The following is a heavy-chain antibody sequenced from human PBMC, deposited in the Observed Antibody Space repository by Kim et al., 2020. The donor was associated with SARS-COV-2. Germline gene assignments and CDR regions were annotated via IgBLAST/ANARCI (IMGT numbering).Heavy chain of an antibody. J-gene: IGHJ4*02. CDR1: GASISPFY. CDR3: ARGGWSLDY. Sequence: SETLSLTCTVSGASISPFYWSWIRQPPGAGLEWIGYIYHTGSATYNPSLQSRVTMFVDTSKNEIFLKLSSVTAADTAVYYCARGGWSLDYWGQGTLVTVSS. CDR2: IYHTGSA. V-gene: IGHV4-59*13.